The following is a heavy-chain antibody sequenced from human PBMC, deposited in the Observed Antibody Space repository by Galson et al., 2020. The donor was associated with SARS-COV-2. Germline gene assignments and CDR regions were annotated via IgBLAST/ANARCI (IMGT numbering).Heavy chain of an antibody. CDR2: ISSDGSNE. CDR1: GFTFSSYG. V-gene: IGHV3-30*18. J-gene: IGHJ4*02. Sequence: PGGSLRLSCAASGFTFSSYGMHWVRQAPGKGLKWVAVISSDGSNEYYADSVKGRFTISRDKSKNTLYLQMNSLRIEDTAVYYCAKAAEEMDGPNYFDYWGPGTLVTVSS. CDR3: AKAAEEMDGPNYFDY.